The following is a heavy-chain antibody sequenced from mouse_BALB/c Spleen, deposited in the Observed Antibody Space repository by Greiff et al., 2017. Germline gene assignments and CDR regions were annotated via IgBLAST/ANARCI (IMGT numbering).Heavy chain of an antibody. J-gene: IGHJ4*01. V-gene: IGHV1-14*01. CDR2: INPYNDGT. CDR3: ARLTGRYAMDY. CDR1: GYTFTSYV. Sequence: VQLQQSGPELVTPGASVTMSCKASGYTFTSYVMHWVKQKPGQGLEWIGYINPYNDGTKYNEKFKGKATLTSDKSSSTAYMELSSLTSEDSAVYYCARLTGRYAMDYWGQGTSVTGSS. D-gene: IGHD4-1*01.